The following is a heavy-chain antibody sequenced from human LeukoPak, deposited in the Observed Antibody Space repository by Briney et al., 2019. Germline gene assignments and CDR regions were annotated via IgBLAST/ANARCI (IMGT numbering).Heavy chain of an antibody. J-gene: IGHJ4*02. CDR2: ISGSGDST. V-gene: IGHV3-23*01. D-gene: IGHD3-9*01. Sequence: QPGGSLRLSCAASGFTFSTYNMNWVRQAPGKGLEWVSTISGSGDSTYYADSVKGRFTISRDNSKNTLYLQMNSLRAEDTAVYYCAKSGSGYPNWGQGTLVTVSS. CDR1: GFTFSTYN. CDR3: AKSGSGYPN.